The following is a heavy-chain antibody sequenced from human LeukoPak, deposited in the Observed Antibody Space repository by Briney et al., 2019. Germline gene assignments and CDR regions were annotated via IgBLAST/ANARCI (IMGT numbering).Heavy chain of an antibody. Sequence: SETLSLTCAVYGGSFSGYYWSWIRQPPGKGLEWIGEINHSGSTNYNPSLKSRVTISVDTSKNQFSLKLSSVTAADTAVYYCARVGLYYYDSSGHRGVNAFDIWGQGTMVTVSS. V-gene: IGHV4-34*01. CDR3: ARVGLYYYDSSGHRGVNAFDI. CDR1: GGSFSGYY. D-gene: IGHD3-22*01. CDR2: INHSGST. J-gene: IGHJ3*02.